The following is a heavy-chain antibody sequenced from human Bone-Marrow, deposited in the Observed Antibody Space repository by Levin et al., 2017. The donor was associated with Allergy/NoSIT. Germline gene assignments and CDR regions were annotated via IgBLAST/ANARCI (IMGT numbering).Heavy chain of an antibody. CDR3: ARVIGSRIYPLQVDY. CDR2: ISAYSGKR. CDR1: GYTFSSYS. V-gene: IGHV1-18*01. D-gene: IGHD2/OR15-2a*01. Sequence: ASVKVSCKASGYTFSSYSIAWVRQAPGQGLEWMGWISAYSGKRHSAQKFQGRVTMTSERSTMTAYMELRSLQSDDTAVYYCARVIGSRIYPLQVDYWGQGTLVTVSS. J-gene: IGHJ4*02.